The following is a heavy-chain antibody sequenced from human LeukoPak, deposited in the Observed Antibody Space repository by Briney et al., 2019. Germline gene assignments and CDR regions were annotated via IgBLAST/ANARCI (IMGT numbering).Heavy chain of an antibody. Sequence: PSETLSLTCTVSGGSISSYYWSWIRQPPGKGLEWIGYIYYSGSTNYNPSLKSRVTISVDTSKNQFSRKLSSVTAAGTAVYYCAKHRPSFYGAFDIWGQGTMVTVSS. J-gene: IGHJ3*02. V-gene: IGHV4-59*01. CDR1: GGSISSYY. CDR2: IYYSGST. CDR3: AKHRPSFYGAFDI. D-gene: IGHD2/OR15-2a*01.